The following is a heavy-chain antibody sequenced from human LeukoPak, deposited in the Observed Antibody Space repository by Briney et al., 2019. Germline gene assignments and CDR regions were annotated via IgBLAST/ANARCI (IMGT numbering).Heavy chain of an antibody. CDR2: ISSDGGST. CDR3: AREASSGWPDH. D-gene: IGHD6-19*01. J-gene: IGHJ4*02. Sequence: SCKASGYTFTDYFIHWVRQAPGKGLEYVSAISSDGGSTYYANSVKGRFTISRDNSKNTVYLQMGSLRAEDMAVYYCAREASSGWPDHWGQGTLVTVSS. V-gene: IGHV3-64*01. CDR1: GYTFTDYF.